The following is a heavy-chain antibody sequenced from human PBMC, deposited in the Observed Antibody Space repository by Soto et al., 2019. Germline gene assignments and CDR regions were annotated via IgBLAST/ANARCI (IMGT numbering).Heavy chain of an antibody. Sequence: EVQLVESGGGLVQPGGSLRLSCGASGFTFRTYWLSWVRQVPGKGLEWVANINQDGSEKNYVYSVKGRFTISRDNAKNSLLLRMSSLRAEDTALYCCARDGITSWYSYDYHGMDVWGQGITVTVSS. J-gene: IGHJ6*02. V-gene: IGHV3-7*05. D-gene: IGHD5-18*01. CDR1: GFTFRTYW. CDR3: ARDGITSWYSYDYHGMDV. CDR2: INQDGSEK.